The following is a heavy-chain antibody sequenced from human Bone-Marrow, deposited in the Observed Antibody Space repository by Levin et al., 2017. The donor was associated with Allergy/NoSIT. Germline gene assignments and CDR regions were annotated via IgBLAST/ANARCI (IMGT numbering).Heavy chain of an antibody. V-gene: IGHV3-66*01. CDR2: IDNGGSA. CDR1: GFSVSRKF. J-gene: IGHJ2*01. CDR3: ARGRDEGGWYYWYFEL. D-gene: IGHD6-19*01. Sequence: GGSLRLSCAASGFSVSRKFMSWVRQTPEKGLEWVSVIDNGGSAYYADSVKGRFTLSRDNSKNTVYFQMNSLRAEDTAVYYCARGRDEGGWYYWYFELWGRGTLVSVSS.